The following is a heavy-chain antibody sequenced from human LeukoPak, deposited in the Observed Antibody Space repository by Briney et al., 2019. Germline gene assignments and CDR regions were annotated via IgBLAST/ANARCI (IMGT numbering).Heavy chain of an antibody. CDR2: ISSSSSYI. V-gene: IGHV3-21*01. CDR3: ARDGRPCSGGSCYWGGRNYFDY. D-gene: IGHD2-15*01. J-gene: IGHJ4*02. Sequence: GGSLSLSCAASGFTFSSDSMNWVRQAPGKGLEWVSSISSSSSYIYYADSVKGRFTISRDNAKNSLSLKMNSLPAEDTAVDYCARDGRPCSGGSCYWGGRNYFDYWGQGTLVTVSS. CDR1: GFTFSSDS.